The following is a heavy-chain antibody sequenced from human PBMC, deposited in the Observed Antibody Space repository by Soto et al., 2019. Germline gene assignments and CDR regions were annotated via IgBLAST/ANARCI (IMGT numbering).Heavy chain of an antibody. CDR1: GFSLSNARMG. CDR3: ARIIVSCSSTSCSTANWFDP. J-gene: IGHJ5*02. D-gene: IGHD2-2*01. V-gene: IGHV2-26*01. Sequence: QVTLKESGPVLVKPTETPTLTCTVSGFSLSNARMGVSWIRQPPGKALEWLAHIFSNDEKSYSTSLKSRLTISKDTSKSQVVLTMTNMDPVDTATYYCARIIVSCSSTSCSTANWFDPWGQGTLVTVSS. CDR2: IFSNDEK.